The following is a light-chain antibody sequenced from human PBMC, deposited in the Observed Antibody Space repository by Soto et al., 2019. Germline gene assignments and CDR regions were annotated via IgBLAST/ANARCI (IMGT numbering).Light chain of an antibody. V-gene: IGLV2-23*02. CDR3: CSHVGGSSPQWV. CDR2: EVN. CDR1: SNDVGGYNL. Sequence: QSVLTQPASVSGSPGQSITISCTGTSNDVGGYNLVSWFQQHPGKAPKLMISEVNKRPSGVSNRFSGSKSANTASLTISGLQAEDEADYYCCSHVGGSSPQWVLGGGTKVTVL. J-gene: IGLJ3*02.